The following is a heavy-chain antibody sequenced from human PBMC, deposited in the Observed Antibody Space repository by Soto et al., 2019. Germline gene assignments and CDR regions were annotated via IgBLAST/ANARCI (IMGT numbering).Heavy chain of an antibody. V-gene: IGHV1-46*01. CDR1: GYTFTSYY. Sequence: ASVKVSCKASGYTFTSYYMHWVRQSPVQGLEWMGIINPSGGSTSYAQKFQGRVTMTRDTSTSTVYMELSSLRSEDTAVYYCARYGGGCSGGSCYHNWFDPWGQGTLVTVSS. CDR3: ARYGGGCSGGSCYHNWFDP. CDR2: INPSGGST. J-gene: IGHJ5*02. D-gene: IGHD2-15*01.